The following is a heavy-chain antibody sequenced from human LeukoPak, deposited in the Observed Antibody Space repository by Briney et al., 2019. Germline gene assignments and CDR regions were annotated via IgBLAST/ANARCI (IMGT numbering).Heavy chain of an antibody. Sequence: GGSLRLSCAASGFTFSSYAMHWVCQAPGKGLEWVAVISYDGGNKYYADSVKGRFTISRDNSKNTLYLQMNSLRAEDTAVYYCARGGDYVWGSYPHYYYGMDVWGQGTTVTVSS. CDR1: GFTFSSYA. CDR3: ARGGDYVWGSYPHYYYGMDV. D-gene: IGHD3-16*02. CDR2: ISYDGGNK. J-gene: IGHJ6*02. V-gene: IGHV3-30-3*01.